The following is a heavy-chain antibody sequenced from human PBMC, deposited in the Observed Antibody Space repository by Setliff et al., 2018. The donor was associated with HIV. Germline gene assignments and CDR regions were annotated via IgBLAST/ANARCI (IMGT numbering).Heavy chain of an antibody. J-gene: IGHJ4*02. Sequence: GASVKVSCKASGYTFTNFGISWVRQAPGQGLEWMGWISVYNGKIDYAQKFQGRVTMTTETSTSTAHMELRSLRSDDTAVYYCVRDYGSSPYAVFDSWGQGTLVTVSS. D-gene: IGHD6-13*01. CDR2: ISVYNGKI. CDR1: GYTFTNFG. CDR3: VRDYGSSPYAVFDS. V-gene: IGHV1-18*01.